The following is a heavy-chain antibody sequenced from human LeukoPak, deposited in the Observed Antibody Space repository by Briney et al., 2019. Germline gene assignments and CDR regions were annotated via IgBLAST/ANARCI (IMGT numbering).Heavy chain of an antibody. J-gene: IGHJ3*02. D-gene: IGHD3-10*01. CDR3: ARNRLSHYYVSGSDYFDI. CDR2: IYYSGTT. V-gene: IGHV4-59*01. Sequence: PSETLSLTCNVFGGSIGSNYWSWIRQPPGKGLEWIGYIYYSGTTNYNPSLKSRATISVETCKNQISLKLRSVTAADTAVYYCARNRLSHYYVSGSDYFDIWGHGTMVTVSS. CDR1: GGSIGSNY.